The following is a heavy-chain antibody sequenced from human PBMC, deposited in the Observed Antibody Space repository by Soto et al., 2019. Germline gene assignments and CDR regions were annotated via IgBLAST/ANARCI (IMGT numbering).Heavy chain of an antibody. CDR3: ASHPGVPAAIYPY. CDR2: IYSGGST. D-gene: IGHD2-2*02. J-gene: IGHJ4*02. V-gene: IGHV3-53*01. Sequence: PGGSLRLSCAASGFTVSSNYMSWVRQAPGKGLEWVSVIYSGGSTYYADSVKGRFTISRDNSKNTLYLQMNSLRAEDTAVYYCASHPGVPAAIYPYWGQGTLVTVSS. CDR1: GFTVSSNY.